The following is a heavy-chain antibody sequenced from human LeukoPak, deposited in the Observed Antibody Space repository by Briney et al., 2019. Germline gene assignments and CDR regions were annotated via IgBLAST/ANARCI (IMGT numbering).Heavy chain of an antibody. V-gene: IGHV4-34*01. J-gene: IGHJ4*02. D-gene: IGHD3-10*01. CDR1: GGSFSGYY. CDR3: AINDGSGSYYKSDY. Sequence: SETLSLTCAVYGGSFSGYYWSWIRQPPGKGLEWIGEINHSGSTNYNPSLKSRVTISVDTSKNQFSLKLNSVTAADTAVYYCAINDGSGSYYKSDYWGQGTLVTVSS. CDR2: INHSGST.